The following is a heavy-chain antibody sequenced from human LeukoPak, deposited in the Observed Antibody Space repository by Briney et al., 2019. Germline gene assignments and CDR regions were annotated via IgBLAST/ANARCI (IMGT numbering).Heavy chain of an antibody. CDR3: ARGGYYDFWSGYYLNWYFDL. CDR2: INHSGST. J-gene: IGHJ2*01. CDR1: GGSISSGDYY. V-gene: IGHV4-30-4*08. D-gene: IGHD3-3*01. Sequence: SQTPSLTCTVSGGSISSGDYYWSWIRQPPGKGLEWIGEINHSGSTNYNPSLKSRVTISVDTSKNQFSLKLSSVTAADTAVYYCARGGYYDFWSGYYLNWYFDLWGRGTLVTVSS.